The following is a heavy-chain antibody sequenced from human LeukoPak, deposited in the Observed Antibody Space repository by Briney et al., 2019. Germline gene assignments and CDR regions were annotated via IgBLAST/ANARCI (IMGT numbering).Heavy chain of an antibody. V-gene: IGHV3-21*01. CDR1: GFPFSSYS. CDR2: ISSSSYI. D-gene: IGHD2-15*01. CDR3: ASSGGSPKKYYYYGMDV. Sequence: LGGSLRLSCAASGFPFSSYSMNWVRQAPGKGLEWVSSISSSSYIYYADSVKGRFTISRDNAKNSLYLQMNSLRAEDTAVYYCASSGGSPKKYYYYGMDVWGQGTTVTVSS. J-gene: IGHJ6*02.